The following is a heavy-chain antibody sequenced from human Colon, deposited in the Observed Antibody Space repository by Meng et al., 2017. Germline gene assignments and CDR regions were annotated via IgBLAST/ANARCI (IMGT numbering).Heavy chain of an antibody. V-gene: IGHV4-4*02. CDR3: ASIYRDGDYGDYFDY. Sequence: VPGLVNDSWTPSLTCAVSCVSCGRRHSGSWVRQPPGKGLEWIGEIYHSGPTNYSPSLKSRVTISVDKSKNQFSQKLSSMNAAATAVYYCASIYRDGDYGDYFDYWGQGTLVTVSS. D-gene: IGHD4-17*01. CDR1: CVSCGRRHS. CDR2: IYHSGPT. J-gene: IGHJ4*02.